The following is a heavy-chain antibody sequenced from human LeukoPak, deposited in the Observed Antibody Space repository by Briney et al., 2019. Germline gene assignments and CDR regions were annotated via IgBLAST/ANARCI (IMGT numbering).Heavy chain of an antibody. D-gene: IGHD3-10*01. V-gene: IGHV4-34*01. J-gene: IGHJ1*01. CDR2: INRGGST. CDR3: ARGYDSGSYYQF. CDR1: GGSFSGYY. Sequence: PSETLSLTCAVYGGSFSGYYWSWIRQPPGKGLEWIGEINRGGSTSYVPSLKSRATVSLDTSKKQFSLKLTSVTAADTGVYYCARGYDSGSYYQFWGQGTLVTVSS.